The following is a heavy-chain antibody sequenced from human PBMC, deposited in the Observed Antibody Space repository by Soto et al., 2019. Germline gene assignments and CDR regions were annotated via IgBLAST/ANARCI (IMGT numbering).Heavy chain of an antibody. CDR3: VILYQVYTIEQ. J-gene: IGHJ4*02. Sequence: GESLKISCKASGYTFSDYWIGWVRQTPGRGLEWMGIIFPGDSDTKYSPSYQSRVTVSADSSITTAYLQWRSLRASDSALYYWVILYQVYTIEQWGQATLVTVSS. CDR2: IFPGDSDT. V-gene: IGHV5-51*01. D-gene: IGHD2-8*01. CDR1: GYTFSDYW.